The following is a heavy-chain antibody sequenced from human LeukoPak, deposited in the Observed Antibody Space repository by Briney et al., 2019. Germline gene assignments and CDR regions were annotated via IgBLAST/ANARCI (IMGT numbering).Heavy chain of an antibody. D-gene: IGHD3-22*01. V-gene: IGHV1-2*02. CDR2: INPNSGGT. CDR1: GGTFSSYA. J-gene: IGHJ4*02. Sequence: ASVKVSCKASGGTFSSYAISWARQAPGQGLEWMGWINPNSGGTNYAQKFQGRVTTTRDTSISTAYMELSRLRSDDTAVYYCARDLYYYDSSGYYHDWGQGTLVTVSS. CDR3: ARDLYYYDSSGYYHD.